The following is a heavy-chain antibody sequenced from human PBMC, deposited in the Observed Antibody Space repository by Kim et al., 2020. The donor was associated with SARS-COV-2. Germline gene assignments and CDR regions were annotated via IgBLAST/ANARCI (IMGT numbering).Heavy chain of an antibody. Sequence: GGSLRLSCAASGFTFSSYGMHWVRQAPGKGLEWVAVISYDGSNKYYADSVKGRFTISRDNSKNTLYLQMNSLRAEDTAVYYCASQERHRGEAAAGTWGQGTLVTVSS. CDR3: ASQERHRGEAAAGT. V-gene: IGHV3-33*05. D-gene: IGHD6-13*01. CDR2: ISYDGSNK. J-gene: IGHJ5*02. CDR1: GFTFSSYG.